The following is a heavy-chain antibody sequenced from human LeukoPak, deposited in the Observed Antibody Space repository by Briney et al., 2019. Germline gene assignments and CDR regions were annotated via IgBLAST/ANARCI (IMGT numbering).Heavy chain of an antibody. J-gene: IGHJ4*02. V-gene: IGHV4-39*07. Sequence: SETLSLTCTVSGGSISSSSYYWGWIRQPPGKGLEWIGSIYYSGSTYYNPSLKSRVTISVDTSKNQFSLKLSSVTAADTAVYYCARELGGRTYWGQGTLVTVSS. CDR3: ARELGGRTY. CDR1: GGSISSSSYY. CDR2: IYYSGST. D-gene: IGHD7-27*01.